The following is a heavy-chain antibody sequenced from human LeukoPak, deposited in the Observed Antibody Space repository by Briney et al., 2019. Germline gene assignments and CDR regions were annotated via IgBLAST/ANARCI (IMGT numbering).Heavy chain of an antibody. D-gene: IGHD3-10*01. CDR1: GFTFSSYA. Sequence: PGGSLRLSCAASGFTFSSYAMHWVRQAPGKGLEWVAVISCDGSNKYYADSVKGRFTISRDNSKNTLYLQMNSLRAEDTAVYYCARVGDYGSGSYGYWGQGTLVTVSS. V-gene: IGHV3-30*04. CDR2: ISCDGSNK. J-gene: IGHJ4*02. CDR3: ARVGDYGSGSYGY.